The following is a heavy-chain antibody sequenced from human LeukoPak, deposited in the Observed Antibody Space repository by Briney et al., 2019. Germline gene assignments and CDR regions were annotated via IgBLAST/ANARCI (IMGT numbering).Heavy chain of an antibody. CDR2: ISSSSSAM. D-gene: IGHD3-10*01. CDR1: GFTFSSYS. V-gene: IGHV3-48*02. J-gene: IGHJ4*02. CDR3: ARGSGNSFDY. Sequence: GGSLRLSCAASGFTFSSYSMSWVRQAPGKGLEWVSYISSSSSAMYYADSMKGRFTISRDNAKNSLYLQMNNLRDKDTAVYYCARGSGNSFDYWGQGALVTVSS.